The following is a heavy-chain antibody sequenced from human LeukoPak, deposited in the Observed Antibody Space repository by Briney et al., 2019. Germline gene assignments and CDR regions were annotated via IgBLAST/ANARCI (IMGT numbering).Heavy chain of an antibody. Sequence: PGGSLRLSCAASGFSFRDYYMSWVRQAPGKGLEWVANIKQDGSKKHYVDSVKGRFTISRDNAKNSLYLQMNSLRAEDTAVYYCARGETSYGKWGQGTLVTVSS. D-gene: IGHD1-14*01. CDR2: IKQDGSKK. J-gene: IGHJ4*02. CDR1: GFSFRDYY. V-gene: IGHV3-7*03. CDR3: ARGETSYGK.